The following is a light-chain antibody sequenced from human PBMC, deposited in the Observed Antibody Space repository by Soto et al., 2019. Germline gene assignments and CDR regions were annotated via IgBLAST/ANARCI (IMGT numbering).Light chain of an antibody. V-gene: IGLV2-14*01. CDR1: SSDVGGYNY. CDR3: GSYTSSNTVV. J-gene: IGLJ2*01. Sequence: QSVLTQPPSASGSPGQSVTISCTGTSSDVGGYNYVSWYQQHPGKAPKLMIYEVSNRPSGVSNHFSGSKSGNTASLTISGLQAEDEADYYCGSYTSSNTVVFGGGTKLTVL. CDR2: EVS.